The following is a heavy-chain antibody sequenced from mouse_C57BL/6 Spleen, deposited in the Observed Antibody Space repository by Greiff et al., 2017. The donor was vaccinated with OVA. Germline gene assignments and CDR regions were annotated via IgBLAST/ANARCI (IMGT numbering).Heavy chain of an antibody. V-gene: IGHV1-26*01. CDR2: INPNNGGT. CDR3: ARFITTVVAPYAMDY. Sequence: EVQLQQSGPELVKPGASVKISCKASGYTFTDYYMNWVKQSHGKSLEWIGDINPNNGGTSYNQKFKGKATLTVDKSSSTAYMELRSLTSEDSAVYYCARFITTVVAPYAMDYWGQGTSVTVSS. D-gene: IGHD1-1*01. J-gene: IGHJ4*01. CDR1: GYTFTDYY.